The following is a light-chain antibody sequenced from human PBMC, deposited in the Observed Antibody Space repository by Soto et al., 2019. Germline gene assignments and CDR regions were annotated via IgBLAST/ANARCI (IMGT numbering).Light chain of an antibody. CDR3: QQSWT. V-gene: IGKV1-5*03. J-gene: IGKJ1*01. CDR2: KAS. CDR1: QSISSW. Sequence: DIPMTQSPSTLSASVGARVTITCRASQSISSWLAWYQQKPGKAPKLLIYKASSLESGVPSRFSGSGSGTEFTLTISSLQPDDFATYYCQQSWTFGQGTKAEIK.